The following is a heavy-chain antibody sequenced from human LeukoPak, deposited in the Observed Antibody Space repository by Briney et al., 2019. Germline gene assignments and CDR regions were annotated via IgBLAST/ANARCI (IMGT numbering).Heavy chain of an antibody. CDR2: IGGGGLTT. CDR1: GLTFNTYA. D-gene: IGHD6-19*01. V-gene: IGHV3-23*01. CDR3: ARGFLGGTDQYFDS. Sequence: GGSLRLSCGASGLTFNTYAMKWVRQAPAKGLEWVSTIGGGGLTTDYADSVKDRFTISRDNSKNPLYLQMNSLRAEDTAVYFCARGFLGGTDQYFDSWGQGTLVTVSS. J-gene: IGHJ4*02.